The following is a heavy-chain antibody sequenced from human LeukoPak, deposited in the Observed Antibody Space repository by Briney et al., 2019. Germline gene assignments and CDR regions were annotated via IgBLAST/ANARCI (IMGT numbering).Heavy chain of an antibody. D-gene: IGHD3-3*01. CDR2: IYYSGST. V-gene: IGHV4-59*01. CDR1: GGSISSYY. CDR3: ARAENFWSGVDYYYGMDV. Sequence: PSETLSLTCTVSGGSISSYYWSWIRQPPGKGLEWMGYIYYSGSTNYNPSLKSRVTISVDTSKNQFSLKLSSVTAADTAVYYCARAENFWSGVDYYYGMDVWGQGTTVTVSS. J-gene: IGHJ6*02.